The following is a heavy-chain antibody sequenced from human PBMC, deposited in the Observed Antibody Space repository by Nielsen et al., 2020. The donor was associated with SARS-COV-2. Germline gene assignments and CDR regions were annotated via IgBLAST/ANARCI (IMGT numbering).Heavy chain of an antibody. J-gene: IGHJ5*01. CDR3: ARVGLVCSGGSCYDS. Sequence: GESLKISCAASGFTFSRYWMHWVRQAPGKGLVWVSRISSDGSSTTYADSVRGRFTISRDNAKNTLYLQMNSLRAEDTAMYYCARVGLVCSGGSCYDSWGQGTLVTVSS. CDR1: GFTFSRYW. V-gene: IGHV3-74*01. CDR2: ISSDGSST. D-gene: IGHD2-15*01.